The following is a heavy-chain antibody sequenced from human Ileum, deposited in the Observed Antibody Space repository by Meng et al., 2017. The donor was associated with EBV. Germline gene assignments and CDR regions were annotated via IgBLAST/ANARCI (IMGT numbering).Heavy chain of an antibody. Sequence: QLVKGGAEVKKHGASGKVSCKASGYTFTNYDVSWGRRATGQGVEWMGWMNPKTGTAHYAQKFQGRVSMTRDTSITTAYMELSSLTSEDTAVYYCVRTLERGDYWGQGTLVTVSS. V-gene: IGHV1-8*01. D-gene: IGHD5-24*01. J-gene: IGHJ4*02. CDR3: VRTLERGDY. CDR1: GYTFTNYD. CDR2: MNPKTGTA.